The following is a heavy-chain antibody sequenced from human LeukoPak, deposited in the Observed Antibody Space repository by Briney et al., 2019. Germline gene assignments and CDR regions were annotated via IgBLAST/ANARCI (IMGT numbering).Heavy chain of an antibody. V-gene: IGHV1-69*04. J-gene: IGHJ4*02. CDR3: ARGAYSSLDGVDY. Sequence: SVKVSCKASGGTFTSYAISWVRQAPGQGLEWMGRIIPILGIANYAQKFQGRVTITADKSTSTAYMELSSLRSEDTAVYYCARGAYSSLDGVDYWGQGTLVTVSS. D-gene: IGHD6-6*01. CDR1: GGTFTSYA. CDR2: IIPILGIA.